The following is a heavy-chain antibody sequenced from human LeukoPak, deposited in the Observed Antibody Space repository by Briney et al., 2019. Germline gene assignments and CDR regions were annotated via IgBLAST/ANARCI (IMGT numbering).Heavy chain of an antibody. CDR3: GRGPYSSEH. V-gene: IGHV4-59*01. Sequence: SETLSLTCTVSGGSISSYYWSWIRQPPGKGLEWIGYIYYSGSTNYNPSLKSRVTISVDTSKNQFSLKLSSVTAAGTAVYCCGRGPYSSEHWGQGTLVTVSS. CDR1: GGSISSYY. D-gene: IGHD6-19*01. CDR2: IYYSGST. J-gene: IGHJ4*02.